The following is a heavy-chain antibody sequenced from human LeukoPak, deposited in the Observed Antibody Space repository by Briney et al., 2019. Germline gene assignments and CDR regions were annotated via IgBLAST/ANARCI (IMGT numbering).Heavy chain of an antibody. CDR3: AREEYSGYDYGGDFDY. CDR1: GGSISSGSYY. V-gene: IGHV4-61*02. D-gene: IGHD5-12*01. Sequence: SETLSLXCTVSGGSISSGSYYWSWIRQPAGKGLEWIGRIYTSGITNYNPSLKSRVTISVDTSKNQFSLKLSSVTAADTAVYYCAREEYSGYDYGGDFDYWGQGTLVTVSS. J-gene: IGHJ4*02. CDR2: IYTSGIT.